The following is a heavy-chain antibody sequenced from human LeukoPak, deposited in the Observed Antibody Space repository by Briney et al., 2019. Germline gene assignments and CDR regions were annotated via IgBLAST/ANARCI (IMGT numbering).Heavy chain of an antibody. D-gene: IGHD3-10*01. J-gene: IGHJ5*02. V-gene: IGHV4-34*01. CDR3: ARGNEFYNWFDP. CDR1: GGSFSGYY. CDR2: INHSGST. Sequence: SETLSLTCAVYGGSFSGYYWSWIRQPPGKGLEWIGEINHSGSTNYNPSLKSRVTISVDTSKNQFSLKLSSVTAADTAVYYCARGNEFYNWFDPWGQGTLVTVSS.